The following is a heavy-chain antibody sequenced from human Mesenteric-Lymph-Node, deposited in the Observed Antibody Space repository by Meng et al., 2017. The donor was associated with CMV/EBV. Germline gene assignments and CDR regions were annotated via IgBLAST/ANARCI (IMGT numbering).Heavy chain of an antibody. CDR1: GFTFSSYE. J-gene: IGHJ4*02. CDR3: ARDSSLGGNWDY. Sequence: GESLKISCAAFGFTFSSYEMNWVRQAPGKGLEWVSYISSSGTTIYYADSVKGRFTISRDNAKSSLYLQMNSLRAEDTAVHYCARDSSLGGNWDYWGQGTLVTVSS. D-gene: IGHD4-23*01. CDR2: ISSSGTTI. V-gene: IGHV3-48*03.